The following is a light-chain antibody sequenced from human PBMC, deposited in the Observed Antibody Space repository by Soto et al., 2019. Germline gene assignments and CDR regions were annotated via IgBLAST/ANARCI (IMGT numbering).Light chain of an antibody. Sequence: QSVLTQPPSASGSPGQSVTISCTGMSSDVGGYNYVSWYQQHPGKAPKLMIYEVTKRPSGVPDRFSGSKSGNTASLTVSGLQAEDEADYYCSSYAGSNSVLFGGGTNLTVL. V-gene: IGLV2-8*01. J-gene: IGLJ2*01. CDR3: SSYAGSNSVL. CDR1: SSDVGGYNY. CDR2: EVT.